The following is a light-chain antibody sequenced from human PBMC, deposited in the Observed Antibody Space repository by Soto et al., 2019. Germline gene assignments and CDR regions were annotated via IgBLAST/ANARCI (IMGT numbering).Light chain of an antibody. CDR2: LCS. Sequence: DIVMTQSPLSLPVTPGEPASISCRSSQSLLHSNGYNYLDWYLQKPGQSPQLLIYLCSNRASGVPDMISGSGSGTDFTLKISRVEAEDVGVYYCMQALQTPWTFGQGTKVEIK. V-gene: IGKV2-28*01. CDR3: MQALQTPWT. CDR1: QSLLHSNGYNY. J-gene: IGKJ1*01.